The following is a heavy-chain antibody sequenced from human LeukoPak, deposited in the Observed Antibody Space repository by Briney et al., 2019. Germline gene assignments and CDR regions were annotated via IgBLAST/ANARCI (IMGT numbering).Heavy chain of an antibody. CDR1: GGSISSGDYY. J-gene: IGHJ4*02. CDR2: IYYSGST. CDR3: ARGWIQLWLGLYYFDY. Sequence: PSQTLSLTCTVSGGSISSGDYYWSWIRQPPGKGLEWIGYIYYSGSTYYNPSLKSRVTIPVDTSKNQFSLKLSSVTAADTAVYYCARGWIQLWLGLYYFDYWGQGTLVTVSS. V-gene: IGHV4-30-4*08. D-gene: IGHD5-18*01.